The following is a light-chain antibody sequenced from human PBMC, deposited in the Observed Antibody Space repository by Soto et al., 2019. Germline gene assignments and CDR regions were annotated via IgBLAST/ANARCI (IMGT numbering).Light chain of an antibody. Sequence: DIQMTQSPSSVSASVGDRVTITCRASQDISDWLAWHQQKPGKAPKLLIYAATTLHSGVPSRFSCSGSGTDFTLTISSLQPEDFATYYCQQGHTFPLTFGGGTKVEIK. CDR2: AAT. J-gene: IGKJ4*01. CDR1: QDISDW. CDR3: QQGHTFPLT. V-gene: IGKV1-12*01.